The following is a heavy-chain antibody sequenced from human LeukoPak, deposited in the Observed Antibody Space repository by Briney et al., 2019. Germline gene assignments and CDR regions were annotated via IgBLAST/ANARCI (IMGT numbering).Heavy chain of an antibody. D-gene: IGHD3-10*01. CDR2: IYPGDSDT. Sequence: GESLKISCKGSGYSFTSYWSGWVRQMPGKGLEWMGIIYPGDSDTRYSPSLQGQVTISADKSISTAYLQWSSLKASDTAMYYCARSDPKLLWFGELPHWFDPWGQGTLVTVSS. CDR1: GYSFTSYW. V-gene: IGHV5-51*01. J-gene: IGHJ5*02. CDR3: ARSDPKLLWFGELPHWFDP.